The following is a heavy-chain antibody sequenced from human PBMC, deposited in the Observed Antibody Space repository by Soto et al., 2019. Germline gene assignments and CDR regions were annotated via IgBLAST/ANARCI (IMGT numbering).Heavy chain of an antibody. CDR1: GYTFIGYY. Sequence: GASVKVSCKASGYTFIGYYIHWVRQAPGQGLEWMGWMNPNSGGTNYAQRFQGWVTMTRDRSISTAYMELSRLKSDDTAVYYCARVGGGLASLGYYGMDVWGQGTTVTVSS. V-gene: IGHV1-2*04. J-gene: IGHJ6*02. CDR2: MNPNSGGT. D-gene: IGHD3-10*01. CDR3: ARVGGGLASLGYYGMDV.